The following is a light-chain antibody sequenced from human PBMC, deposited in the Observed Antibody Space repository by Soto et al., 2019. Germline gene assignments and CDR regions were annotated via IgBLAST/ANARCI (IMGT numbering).Light chain of an antibody. Sequence: DIQMTQSPSSLSASVGDRVTITFQASRDISNYLNWYQQKPGKAPSLLIYAASSLQSGVPSRFSASGSGTDFTLTITSLQPEDFAAYYCQQSSNTPLTFGGGTRWIS. V-gene: IGKV1-39*01. CDR2: AAS. CDR1: RDISNY. J-gene: IGKJ4*01. CDR3: QQSSNTPLT.